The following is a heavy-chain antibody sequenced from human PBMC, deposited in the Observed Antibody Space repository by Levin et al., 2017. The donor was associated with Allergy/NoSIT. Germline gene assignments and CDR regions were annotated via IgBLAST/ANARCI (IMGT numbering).Heavy chain of an antibody. CDR3: TSPDDFWSGYGWAHAFDI. V-gene: IGHV3-49*03. D-gene: IGHD3-3*01. CDR1: GFTFGDYA. CDR2: IRSKAYGGTT. Sequence: GESLKISCTASGFTFGDYAMSWFRQAPGKGLEWVGFIRSKAYGGTTEYAASVKGRFTISRDDSKSIAYLQMNSLKTEDTAVYYCTSPDDFWSGYGWAHAFDIWGQGTMVTVSS. J-gene: IGHJ3*02.